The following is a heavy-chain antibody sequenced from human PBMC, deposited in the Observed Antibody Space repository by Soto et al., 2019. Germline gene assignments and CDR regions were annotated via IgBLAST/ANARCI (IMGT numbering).Heavy chain of an antibody. CDR2: ITSTGST. CDR3: AKTDKFNSQSPGWPNRFAS. Sequence: GGSLRLSCAASGFTFSSYAMTWVRQSPEKGLEWVSTITSTGSTFYGDTVKGRFTISRDNSKSTLYLQMNSLGAEDTAVYFCAKTDKFNSQSPGWPNRFASWGQGTLVPVSS. V-gene: IGHV3-23*05. D-gene: IGHD6-19*01. J-gene: IGHJ4*02. CDR1: GFTFSSYA.